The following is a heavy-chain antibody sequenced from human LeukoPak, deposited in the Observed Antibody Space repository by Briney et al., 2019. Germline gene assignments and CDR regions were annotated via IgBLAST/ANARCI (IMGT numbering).Heavy chain of an antibody. J-gene: IGHJ3*02. CDR3: ARGLNYDSRAFDI. CDR1: GGSISSGGYS. Sequence: SQTLSLTCAVSGGSISSGGYSWSWIRQPPGKGLEWIGYIYHSGSTYYNPSLKSRVTISVDRSKNQFSLKLSSVTAADTAVYYCARGLNYDSRAFDIWGQGTMVTVSS. CDR2: IYHSGST. V-gene: IGHV4-30-2*01. D-gene: IGHD3-22*01.